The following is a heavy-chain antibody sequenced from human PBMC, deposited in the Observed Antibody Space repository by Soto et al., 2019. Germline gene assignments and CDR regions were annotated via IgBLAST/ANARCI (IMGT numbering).Heavy chain of an antibody. CDR3: AREPATAITPPYFDY. CDR1: GGSISSGGYY. CDR2: IYYSGST. V-gene: IGHV4-31*03. Sequence: PSETLSLTCTVSGGSISSGGYYWSWIRQHPGKGLEWIGYIYYSGSTYYNPSLKSRVTISVDTSKNQFSLKLSSVTAADTAVYYCAREPATAITPPYFDYWGQGTLVTVFS. J-gene: IGHJ4*02. D-gene: IGHD2-2*02.